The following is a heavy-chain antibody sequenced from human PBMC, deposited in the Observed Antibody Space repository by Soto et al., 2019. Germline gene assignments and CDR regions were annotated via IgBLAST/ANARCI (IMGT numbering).Heavy chain of an antibody. D-gene: IGHD3-3*01. V-gene: IGHV1-8*01. J-gene: IGHJ5*02. CDR3: ARGPRDHYDFWSGYYPDNWFDP. CDR1: GYNCTSCD. CDR2: MNPNSGNT. Sequence: SVRVSCNASGYNCTSCDIKWVRQATGQGLEWMGWMNPNSGNTGYAQKFQGRVTMTRNTSISTAYMELSSLRSEDTAVYYCARGPRDHYDFWSGYYPDNWFDPWGQGTLVTVSS.